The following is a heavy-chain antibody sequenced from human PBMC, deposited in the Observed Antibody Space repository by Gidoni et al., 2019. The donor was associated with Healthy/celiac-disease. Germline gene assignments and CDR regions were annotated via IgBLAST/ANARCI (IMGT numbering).Heavy chain of an antibody. CDR3: ARDDPYYYDSSGYYSSNGFDY. CDR1: GFTVSSYG. J-gene: IGHJ5*01. Sequence: QVQLVESGGGVVQPGRSLRLACAASGFTVSSYGLPWVRQAPGKGLEWVAFIWYDGSNKCYADSVKGRFTISRDNSKNTLYLQMNSLRAEDTAVYYCARDDPYYYDSSGYYSSNGFDYWGQGTLVTVSS. D-gene: IGHD3-22*01. CDR2: IWYDGSNK. V-gene: IGHV3-33*01.